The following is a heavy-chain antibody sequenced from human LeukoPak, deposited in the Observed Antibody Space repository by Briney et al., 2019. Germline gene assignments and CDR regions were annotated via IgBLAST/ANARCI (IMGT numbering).Heavy chain of an antibody. D-gene: IGHD4-23*01. Sequence: GGSLRLSCTASGFTFGDDAVSWFRQAPGKGLEWAGFIRGKAYGGTTEYAASVKCRFTISRDDSKSIAYLQMNSLRTEDTAVYYCSRYGGNGPDYWGQGTLVTVSS. J-gene: IGHJ4*02. CDR2: IRGKAYGGTT. CDR3: SRYGGNGPDY. V-gene: IGHV3-49*03. CDR1: GFTFGDDA.